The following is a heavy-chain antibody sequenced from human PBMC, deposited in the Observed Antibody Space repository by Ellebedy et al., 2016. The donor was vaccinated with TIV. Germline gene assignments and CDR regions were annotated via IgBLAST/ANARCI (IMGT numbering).Heavy chain of an antibody. Sequence: GESLKISCAASGFTFSSLAMNWVRQAPGQGLEWVSVIASGGSTYYADSVKGRFTISRDNSKNTLFLQMNSLRADDTAVYYCARGPALLRWGRGTLVTVSS. V-gene: IGHV3-23*03. CDR1: GFTFSSLA. J-gene: IGHJ4*02. CDR2: IASGGST. CDR3: ARGPALLR.